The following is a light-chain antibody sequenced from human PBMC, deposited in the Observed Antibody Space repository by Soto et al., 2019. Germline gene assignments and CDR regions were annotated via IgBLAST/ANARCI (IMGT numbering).Light chain of an antibody. V-gene: IGLV2-14*01. CDR2: EVS. CDR1: SSDVGGYNY. Sequence: QSVLTQPASVSGSPGQSITISCTGTSSDVGGYNYVSWYQQHPGKAPKLIIYEVSNRPSGVSNRFSGSKSGDTASLTISGLHAEDEADYYCSSYTSSSTLSVFGTGTKLTVL. J-gene: IGLJ1*01. CDR3: SSYTSSSTLSV.